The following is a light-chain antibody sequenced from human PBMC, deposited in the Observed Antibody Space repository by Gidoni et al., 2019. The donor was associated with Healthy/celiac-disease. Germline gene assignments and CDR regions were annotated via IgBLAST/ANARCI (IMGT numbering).Light chain of an antibody. CDR2: GAS. CDR3: QQYGISRGSS. CDR1: QSVSSSY. V-gene: IGKV3-20*01. Sequence: EIVLPQSPGTLSLSPGERATLSCRASQSVSSSYLAWYQQNPGQAPRLLIYGASSRATGIPDRFSGSGSGTDFTLTISRLEPEDFAVYYCQQYGISRGSSFXQXTKLEIK. J-gene: IGKJ2*04.